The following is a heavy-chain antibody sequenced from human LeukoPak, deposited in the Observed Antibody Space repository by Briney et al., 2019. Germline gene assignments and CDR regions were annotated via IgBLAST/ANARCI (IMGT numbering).Heavy chain of an antibody. CDR3: ARDIVVSDAFDI. V-gene: IGHV3-21*01. Sequence: GGSLRLSCAASGFTFSSYSMNWVRQAPGKGLEWVSSISSSSSYIYYADSVKGRFTISRDNAKNSLYLQMNSLRAEDTAVYYCARDIVVSDAFDIWGQGTMVTVSS. D-gene: IGHD2-2*01. J-gene: IGHJ3*02. CDR1: GFTFSSYS. CDR2: ISSSSSYI.